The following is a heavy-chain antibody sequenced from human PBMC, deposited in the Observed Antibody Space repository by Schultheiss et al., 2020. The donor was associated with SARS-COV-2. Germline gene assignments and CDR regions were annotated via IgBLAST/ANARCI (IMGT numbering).Heavy chain of an antibody. Sequence: ASVKVSCKASGYTFTSYDINWVRQATGQGLEWMGWINPNSGGTNYAQKFQGWVTMTRDTSISTAYMELSRLRSDDTAVYYCARRSDWDRGGMDVWGQGTTVTVSS. D-gene: IGHD6-25*01. CDR1: GYTFTSYD. CDR3: ARRSDWDRGGMDV. J-gene: IGHJ6*02. CDR2: INPNSGGT. V-gene: IGHV1-2*04.